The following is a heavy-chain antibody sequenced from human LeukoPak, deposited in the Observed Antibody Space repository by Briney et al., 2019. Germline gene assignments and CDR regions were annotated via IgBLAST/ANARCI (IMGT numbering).Heavy chain of an antibody. CDR1: GYTFTSYA. Sequence: GASVKVSCKASGYTFTSYAMHWVRQAPGQRLEWMGWINAGNGNTKYSQEFQGRVTITRDTSASTAYMELSSLRSEDMAVYYCARVYDSSGYYHPLGYWSQGTLVTVSS. CDR3: ARVYDSSGYYHPLGY. D-gene: IGHD3-22*01. V-gene: IGHV1-3*03. CDR2: INAGNGNT. J-gene: IGHJ4*02.